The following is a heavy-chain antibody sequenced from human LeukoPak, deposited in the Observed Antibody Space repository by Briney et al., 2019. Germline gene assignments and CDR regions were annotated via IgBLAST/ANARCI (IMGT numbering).Heavy chain of an antibody. CDR1: GFTFDDYA. Sequence: GGSLRLSRAASGFTFDDYAMPWVRQAPGKGLEWVSGISWNSGSIGYADSVKGRFTISRDNAKNSLYLQMNSLRAEDTALYYCAKDGTIGTFHYFDYWGQGTLVTVSS. V-gene: IGHV3-9*01. D-gene: IGHD1-7*01. CDR3: AKDGTIGTFHYFDY. CDR2: ISWNSGSI. J-gene: IGHJ4*02.